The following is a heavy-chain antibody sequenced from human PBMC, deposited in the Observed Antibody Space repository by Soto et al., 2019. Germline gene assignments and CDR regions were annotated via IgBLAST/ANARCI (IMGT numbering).Heavy chain of an antibody. J-gene: IGHJ6*02. CDR1: GFTFSSYS. CDR2: ISSRSSYI. Sequence: EVQLVESGGGLVKPGGSLRLSCAAYGFTFSSYSMNWVRQAPGKGLEWVSSISSRSSYIYYADSVKGRFTISSDNAKNSLYLQMNSLRAEDTAVYYCARGRGAAGTDFVQYYGMAVWGQGTTVTVSS. D-gene: IGHD6-13*01. V-gene: IGHV3-21*01. CDR3: ARGRGAAGTDFVQYYGMAV.